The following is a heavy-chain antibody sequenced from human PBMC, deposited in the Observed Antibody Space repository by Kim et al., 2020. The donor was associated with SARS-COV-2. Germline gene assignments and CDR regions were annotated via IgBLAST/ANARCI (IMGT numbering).Heavy chain of an antibody. V-gene: IGHV4-39*01. Sequence: SETLSLTCSVSGGSISSPSSFWAWIRQPPGKGLEWIGTVYHTGRTHYSPSLDSRLTISVDTSKNQFSLNVSSVTAADTALYYCARQDEYGDSPYFAYW. CDR1: GGSISSPSSF. CDR3: ARQDEYGDSPYFAY. CDR2: VYHTGRT. D-gene: IGHD4-17*01. J-gene: IGHJ4*01.